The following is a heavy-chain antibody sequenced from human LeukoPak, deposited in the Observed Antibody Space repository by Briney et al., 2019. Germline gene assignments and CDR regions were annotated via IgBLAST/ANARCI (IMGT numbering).Heavy chain of an antibody. D-gene: IGHD4-17*01. J-gene: IGHJ4*02. CDR2: IKGDGSST. V-gene: IGHV3-74*01. CDR1: GFTFSTHW. Sequence: PGGSLRLSCAASGFTFSTHWMHWVRQAPGKGLVWVARIKGDGSSTIYADSVKGRFTISRDNSKNTLYLQTSSLRAEDTAVYYCAGASTTVPNLLDHWGRGTLVTVSS. CDR3: AGASTTVPNLLDH.